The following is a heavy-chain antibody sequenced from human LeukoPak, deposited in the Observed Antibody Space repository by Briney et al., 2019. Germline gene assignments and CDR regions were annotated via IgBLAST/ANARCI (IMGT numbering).Heavy chain of an antibody. Sequence: ASVKVSCKASGGTFSSYAISWVRQAPGQGLEWMGGIIPIFGTANYAQKFQDRVTITADKSTSTAYMELSSLRSEDTAVYYCARANDILTGWNYYYGMDVWGKGTTVTVSS. CDR2: IIPIFGTA. CDR1: GGTFSSYA. V-gene: IGHV1-69*06. D-gene: IGHD3-9*01. CDR3: ARANDILTGWNYYYGMDV. J-gene: IGHJ6*04.